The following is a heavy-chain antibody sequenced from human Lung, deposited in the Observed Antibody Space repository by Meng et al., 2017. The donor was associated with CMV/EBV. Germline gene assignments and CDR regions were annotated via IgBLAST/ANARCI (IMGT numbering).Heavy chain of an antibody. CDR1: GFSFSTIGVS. Sequence: QITLKESGPTLVKPTQTLTLTCRFPGFSFSTIGVSVGWIRQPPVKALDWLAPIYWYDDNRYSPALKSRLTITKDTYKNQLVLIMTNMDPVDTATYCCSHSRGHSYEYFDYWGQGTLVTVSS. J-gene: IGHJ4*02. V-gene: IGHV2-5*01. CDR3: SHSRGHSYEYFDY. D-gene: IGHD5-18*01. CDR2: IYWYDDN.